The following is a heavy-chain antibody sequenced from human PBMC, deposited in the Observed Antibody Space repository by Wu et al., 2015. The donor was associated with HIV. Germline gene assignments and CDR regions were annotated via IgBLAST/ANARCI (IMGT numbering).Heavy chain of an antibody. CDR3: ARDPPGWGAAADYLLYYFDY. Sequence: QVQLVQSGAEVKKPGASVKVSCKASGYTFTSYAMHWVRQAPGQRLEWMGWSNAGNGNTKYSQEFQGRVTITRDTSASTAYMELSSLRSEDMAVYYCARDPPGWGAAADYLLYYFDYWGQGTLVTVSS. V-gene: IGHV1-3*02. D-gene: IGHD6-13*01. CDR2: SNAGNGNT. CDR1: GYTFTSYA. J-gene: IGHJ4*02.